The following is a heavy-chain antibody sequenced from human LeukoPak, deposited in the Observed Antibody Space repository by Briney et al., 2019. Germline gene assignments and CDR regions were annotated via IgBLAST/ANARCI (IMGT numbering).Heavy chain of an antibody. D-gene: IGHD6-19*01. CDR1: GFTVSSNH. V-gene: IGHV3-66*01. J-gene: IGHJ3*02. CDR2: IYSGGST. Sequence: PGGSLRLSCAASGFTVSSNHMSWVRQAPGKGLEWVSVIYSGGSTYYADSVKGRFSISRDNSKNTLFLQMNSLRAEDTAVYYCARYLTGWSSAFDIWGQGTMVTVSS. CDR3: ARYLTGWSSAFDI.